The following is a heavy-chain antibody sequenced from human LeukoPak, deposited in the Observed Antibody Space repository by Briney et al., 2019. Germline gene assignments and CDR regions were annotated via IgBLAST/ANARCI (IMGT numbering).Heavy chain of an antibody. CDR3: AKGNRVVGGIANFDY. CDR2: ISGSGGST. D-gene: IGHD1-26*01. J-gene: IGHJ4*02. CDR1: GFTFSSYA. Sequence: PGGSLRLSCAASGFTFSSYAMSWVRQAPGKGLEWVSAISGSGGSTYYADSVKGRFTISRDNSKNTLYLQMNSLRAEDTAVYYCAKGNRVVGGIANFDYWGQGTRVTVSS. V-gene: IGHV3-23*01.